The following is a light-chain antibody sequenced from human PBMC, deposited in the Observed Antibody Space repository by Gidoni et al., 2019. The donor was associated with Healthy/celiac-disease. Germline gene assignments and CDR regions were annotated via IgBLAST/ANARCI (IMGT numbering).Light chain of an antibody. CDR1: SSDVGGYNY. J-gene: IGLJ3*02. Sequence: QSALTQPASVSGSPGQSIPISCTGTSSDVGGYNYVSWYQQHPGKAPKLMISDVSNRPSGVSNRFSGSKSGNTASLTISGLQSEDEADYYFSSYTSSSTLDWVFGGGTTLTVL. CDR3: SSYTSSSTLDWV. CDR2: DVS. V-gene: IGLV2-14*03.